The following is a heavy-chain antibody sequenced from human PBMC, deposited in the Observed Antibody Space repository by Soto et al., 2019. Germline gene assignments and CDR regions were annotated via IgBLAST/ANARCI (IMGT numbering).Heavy chain of an antibody. CDR1: GGSISSYY. Sequence: SETLSLTCTVSGGSISSYYWSWIRQPPGKGLEWIGYIYYSGSTNYNPSLKSRVTISVDTSKNQFSLRLSSVTAADTAVYYCARDGDGYNTFDYWGQGTLVTVSS. J-gene: IGHJ4*02. D-gene: IGHD5-12*01. CDR2: IYYSGST. V-gene: IGHV4-59*01. CDR3: ARDGDGYNTFDY.